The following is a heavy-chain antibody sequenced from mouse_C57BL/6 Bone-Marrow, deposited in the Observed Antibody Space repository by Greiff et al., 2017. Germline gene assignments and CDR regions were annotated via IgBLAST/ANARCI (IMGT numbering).Heavy chain of an antibody. CDR3: ARRRFSFYFDV. Sequence: EVQGVESGGGLVQPGGSLKLSCAASGFTFSDYGMAWVRQAPRKGPEWVAFISNLAYSIYYADTVTGRFTISRENAKNTLYLEMSSLRSEYTALYCCARRRFSFYFDVWGTGTTVTVSS. V-gene: IGHV5-15*04. J-gene: IGHJ1*03. CDR2: ISNLAYSI. CDR1: GFTFSDYG.